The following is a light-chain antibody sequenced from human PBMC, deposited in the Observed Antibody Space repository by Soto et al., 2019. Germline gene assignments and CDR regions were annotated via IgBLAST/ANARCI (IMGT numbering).Light chain of an antibody. J-gene: IGKJ4*01. V-gene: IGKV3-11*01. CDR3: QERSNWPRGI. Sequence: EIVMTQSPGTLSLSPGERATLSCRASQRVNNYLAWFQQKPGQAPRLLIYDASRRATGIPARFSGSGSGTDFTLTIFSLQPGDFAVYYCQERSNWPRGIFGGGTKVEI. CDR2: DAS. CDR1: QRVNNY.